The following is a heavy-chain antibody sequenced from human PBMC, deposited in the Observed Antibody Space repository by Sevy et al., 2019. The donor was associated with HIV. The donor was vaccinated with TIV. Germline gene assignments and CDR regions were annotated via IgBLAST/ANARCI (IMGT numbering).Heavy chain of an antibody. D-gene: IGHD3-10*01. V-gene: IGHV3-48*03. Sequence: RGSLRLSCAASGFTFSSYEMNWVRQAPGKGLEWVSYISSSGSTIYYADSVKGRFTISRDNAKNSLYLQMNSLRAEDTAVYYCAFQTYYYGSGTPDIWGQGTMVTVSS. CDR3: AFQTYYYGSGTPDI. J-gene: IGHJ3*02. CDR2: ISSSGSTI. CDR1: GFTFSSYE.